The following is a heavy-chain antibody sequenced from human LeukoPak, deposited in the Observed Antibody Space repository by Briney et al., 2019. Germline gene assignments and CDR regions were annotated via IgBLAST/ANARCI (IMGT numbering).Heavy chain of an antibody. V-gene: IGHV3-21*01. CDR2: ISSSSSYI. CDR3: ARDEWLRLYYYYYYYMDV. J-gene: IGHJ6*03. Sequence: PGGSLRLSCAASGFTFSSYSMNWVRQAPGKGLEWVSSISSSSSYIYYADSVKGRFTISRDNAKNSLYLQMNSLRAEDTAVYYCARDEWLRLYYYYYYYMDVWGKGTTVTVSS. CDR1: GFTFSSYS. D-gene: IGHD5-12*01.